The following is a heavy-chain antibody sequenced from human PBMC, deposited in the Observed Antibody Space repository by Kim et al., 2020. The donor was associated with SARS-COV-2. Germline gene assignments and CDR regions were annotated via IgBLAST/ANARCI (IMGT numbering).Heavy chain of an antibody. CDR2: IYTSGST. CDR1: GGSISSYY. J-gene: IGHJ5*02. V-gene: IGHV4-4*07. D-gene: IGHD3-22*01. CDR3: ARVRLYYYDSSGTLEYNWFDP. Sequence: SETLSLTCTVSGGSISSYYWSWIRQPAGKGLEWIGRIYTSGSTNYNPSLKSRVTMSVDTSKNQFSLKLSSVTAADTAVYYCARVRLYYYDSSGTLEYNWFDPWGQGTLVTVSS.